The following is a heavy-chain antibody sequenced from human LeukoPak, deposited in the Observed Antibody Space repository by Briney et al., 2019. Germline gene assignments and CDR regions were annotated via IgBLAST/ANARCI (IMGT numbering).Heavy chain of an antibody. CDR1: GFTFSSYT. CDR3: ARVWVVALRDDAFDI. CDR2: ISSSSSYI. V-gene: IGHV3-21*01. D-gene: IGHD2-15*01. J-gene: IGHJ3*02. Sequence: PGGSLRLSCAASGFTFSSYTMNWVRQAPGKGLEWVSSISSSSSYIYYADSVKGRFTISRDNAKNSLYLQLSSLRAEDTAVYYCARVWVVALRDDAFDIWGQGTMVTVSS.